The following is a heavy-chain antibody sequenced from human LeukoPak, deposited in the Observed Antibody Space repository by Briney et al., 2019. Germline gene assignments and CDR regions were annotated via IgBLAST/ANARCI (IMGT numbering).Heavy chain of an antibody. D-gene: IGHD6-13*01. J-gene: IGHJ4*02. CDR2: ISSNGGST. CDR3: ASGPVGSSSSDY. V-gene: IGHV3-64*01. Sequence: GGSLRLSCAASGFTFSRYAMHWVRQAPGKGLESVSAISSNGGSTYYANSVKGRFTISRDNSKNTLYLQMGSLRAEDLAVYYCASGPVGSSSSDYWGQGTLVTVSS. CDR1: GFTFSRYA.